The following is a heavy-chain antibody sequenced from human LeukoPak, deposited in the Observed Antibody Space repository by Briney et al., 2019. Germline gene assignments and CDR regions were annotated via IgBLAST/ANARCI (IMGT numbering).Heavy chain of an antibody. CDR3: ARVNAMIVVGVFDY. Sequence: SETLSLTCTVSGGSISSYYWSWIRQPPGKGLEWIGYIYYSGSTNYNPSLKSRVTISVDTSKNQFSLKLSSVTAADTAVYYCARVNAMIVVGVFDYWGQGTLVTVSS. D-gene: IGHD3-22*01. V-gene: IGHV4-59*12. J-gene: IGHJ4*02. CDR2: IYYSGST. CDR1: GGSISSYY.